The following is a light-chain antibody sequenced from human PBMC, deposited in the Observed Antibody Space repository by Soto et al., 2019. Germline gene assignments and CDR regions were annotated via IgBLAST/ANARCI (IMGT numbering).Light chain of an antibody. J-gene: IGLJ2*01. V-gene: IGLV2-14*01. Sequence: QPALTQPASVSGSPGQSITISCTGTSSDVGGYNHVSWYQHSPGKAPKLILFAVSDRPSGVSHRFSGSKSGNTASLSISGLQAEDEADYYCCSYTSLSTVVFGGGTKVTVL. CDR3: CSYTSLSTVV. CDR2: AVS. CDR1: SSDVGGYNH.